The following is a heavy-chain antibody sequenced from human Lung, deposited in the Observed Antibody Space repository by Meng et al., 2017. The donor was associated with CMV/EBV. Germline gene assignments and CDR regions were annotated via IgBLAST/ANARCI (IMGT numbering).Heavy chain of an antibody. CDR2: ISWNSGSI. J-gene: IGHJ6*02. CDR3: AKGHKQYYYYYYGMDV. Sequence: GGSLRLXCAASGFTFDDYAMHWVRQAPGKGLEWVSGISWNSGSIGYADSVKGRFTISRDNAKNSLYLQMNSLRAEDTALYYCAKGHKQYYYYYYGMDVWGQGNXVTGAS. CDR1: GFTFDDYA. D-gene: IGHD1/OR15-1a*01. V-gene: IGHV3-9*01.